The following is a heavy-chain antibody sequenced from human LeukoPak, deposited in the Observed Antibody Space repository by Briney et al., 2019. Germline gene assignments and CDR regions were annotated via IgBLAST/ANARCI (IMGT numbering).Heavy chain of an antibody. CDR3: ARVYSSGWVYYYYGMDV. CDR2: SNTNTGNP. CDR1: GYTFTSYA. J-gene: IGHJ6*02. V-gene: IGHV7-4-1*02. D-gene: IGHD6-19*01. Sequence: ASVKVSCKASGYTFTSYAMNWVRQAPGQGLAWMGWSNTNTGNPTYAQGFTGRFVFSLDTSVSTAYLQISSLKAEDTAVYYCARVYSSGWVYYYYGMDVWGQGTTVTVSS.